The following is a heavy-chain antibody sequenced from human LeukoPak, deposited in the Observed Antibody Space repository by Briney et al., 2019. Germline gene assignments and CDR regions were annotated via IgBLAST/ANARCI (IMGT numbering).Heavy chain of an antibody. Sequence: PGGSLRLSCAASGFTFSSYATHWVRQAPGKGLEWVAVISYDGSNKYYADSVKGRFTISRDNSKNTLYLQMNSLRAEDTAVYYCARVGDYGSGSYGYWGQGTLVTVSS. V-gene: IGHV3-30*04. CDR2: ISYDGSNK. CDR3: ARVGDYGSGSYGY. D-gene: IGHD3-10*01. CDR1: GFTFSSYA. J-gene: IGHJ4*02.